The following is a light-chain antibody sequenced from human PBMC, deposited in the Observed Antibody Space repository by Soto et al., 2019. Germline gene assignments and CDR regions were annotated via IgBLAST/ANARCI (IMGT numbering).Light chain of an antibody. V-gene: IGKV3-20*01. Sequence: VVLTQSPGTLSLSPGARATLSCRASRSVSISFLAWYQQKPGQAPKLLIYGASNRATGIPDRFSDSGSGTDFSLIISRLEPEDSAVYYCQQFGGSLRAFGQGTKVEI. CDR2: GAS. CDR1: RSVSISF. J-gene: IGKJ1*01. CDR3: QQFGGSLRA.